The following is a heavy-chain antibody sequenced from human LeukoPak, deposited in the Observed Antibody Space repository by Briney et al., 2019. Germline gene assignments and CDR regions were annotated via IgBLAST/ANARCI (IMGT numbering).Heavy chain of an antibody. Sequence: GGSLRLSCAASGFPFSSYAMTWVRQAPGKGLEWFSTISGSGGSTYYADSVKGRFTISRDNSKSTLYLQMNSLRAEDTAVYCCAKSGTIPYYFDYWGQGTLVTVSS. J-gene: IGHJ4*02. CDR2: ISGSGGST. CDR1: GFPFSSYA. CDR3: AKSGTIPYYFDY. V-gene: IGHV3-23*01. D-gene: IGHD3-10*01.